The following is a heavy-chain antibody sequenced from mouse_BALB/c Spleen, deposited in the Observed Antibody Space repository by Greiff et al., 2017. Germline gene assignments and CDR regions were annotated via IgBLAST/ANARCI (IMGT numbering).Heavy chain of an antibody. CDR2: IRNKANGYTT. J-gene: IGHJ4*01. D-gene: IGHD2-4*01. CDR3: ARSMITRSDYYAMDY. Sequence: EVMLVESGGGLVQPGGSLRLSCATSGFTFTDYYMSWVRQPPGKALEWLGFIRNKANGYTTEYSASVKGRFTISRDNSQSILYLQMNTLRAEDSATYYCARSMITRSDYYAMDYWGQGTSVTVSS. V-gene: IGHV7-3*02. CDR1: GFTFTDYY.